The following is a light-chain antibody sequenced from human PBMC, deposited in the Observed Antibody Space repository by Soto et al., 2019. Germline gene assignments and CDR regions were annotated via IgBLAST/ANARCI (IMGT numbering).Light chain of an antibody. V-gene: IGLV2-11*01. CDR1: SSDVGSYNR. J-gene: IGLJ3*02. CDR3: CSYAGSYTWV. Sequence: QSALTQPRSVSGSPGQSVTISCTGTSSDVGSYNRVSWYQQPPGTAPKLIIYDVTKRPSGVPDRFSVSQSGNTASLTISGLQAEDEADYYCCSYAGSYTWVFGGGTKLTVL. CDR2: DVT.